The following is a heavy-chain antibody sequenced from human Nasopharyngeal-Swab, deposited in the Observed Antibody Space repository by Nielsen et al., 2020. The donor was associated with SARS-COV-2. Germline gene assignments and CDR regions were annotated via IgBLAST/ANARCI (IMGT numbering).Heavy chain of an antibody. Sequence: WIRQPPGKGLEWVSSISSSSSYIYYADSVKGRFTISRDNAKNSLYLQMNSLSAEDTAVYYCARDRQQLVLGYYYYYMDVWGKGTTVTVSS. J-gene: IGHJ6*03. D-gene: IGHD6-13*01. CDR2: ISSSSSYI. CDR3: ARDRQQLVLGYYYYYMDV. V-gene: IGHV3-21*01.